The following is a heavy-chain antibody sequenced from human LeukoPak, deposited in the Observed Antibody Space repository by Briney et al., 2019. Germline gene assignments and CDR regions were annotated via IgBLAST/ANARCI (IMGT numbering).Heavy chain of an antibody. CDR1: GFTFSSYV. Sequence: GESLRLSCAGPGFTFSSYVMSWVRQAPGKGLEWVSAVTTSGGTTYYADSVKGRFTISRDNSKNTLFLQMNSLRAEDTAVYYCAREGFDYWGQGTLVTVSS. CDR2: VTTSGGTT. CDR3: AREGFDY. V-gene: IGHV3-23*01. J-gene: IGHJ4*02.